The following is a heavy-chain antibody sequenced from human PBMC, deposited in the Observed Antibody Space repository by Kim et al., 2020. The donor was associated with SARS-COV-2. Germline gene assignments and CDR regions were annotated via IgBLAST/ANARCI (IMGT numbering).Heavy chain of an antibody. J-gene: IGHJ3*02. CDR3: ARGAFDS. CDR1: GFPFSNSS. V-gene: IGHV3-48*02. Sequence: GGSLRLSCAASGFPFSNSSMNWVRQAPGKGLEWVSMISASGTHTDYADSVKGRFTISRDNAKNAVYLQMNSLTDEDTAVYYCARGAFDSWGQGTRVTVSS. CDR2: ISASGTHT.